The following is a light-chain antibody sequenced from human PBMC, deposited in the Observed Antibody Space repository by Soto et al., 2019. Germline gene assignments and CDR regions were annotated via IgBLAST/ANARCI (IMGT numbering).Light chain of an antibody. CDR3: QQYEAVVM. V-gene: IGKV3-20*01. CDR1: QSLTNNY. Sequence: EIVLTRSPGTLSLSPGERATLSCRASQSLTNNYFAWYQQKPGRALRLLIDGASTRATGIPDRFSGSGSGTDFPLTISRLEPEDVAVYYCQQYEAVVMFGQGTKVEI. CDR2: GAS. J-gene: IGKJ1*01.